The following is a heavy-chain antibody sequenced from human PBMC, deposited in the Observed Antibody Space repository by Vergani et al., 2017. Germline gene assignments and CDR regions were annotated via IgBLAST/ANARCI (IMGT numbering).Heavy chain of an antibody. J-gene: IGHJ6*02. V-gene: IGHV3-21*01. CDR3: ARDQVGGYYCSSTSCLGGDYYYYYGMDV. D-gene: IGHD2-2*01. CDR1: GFTFSSYS. CDR2: ISSSSSYI. Sequence: EVQLVESGGGLVKPGGSLRLSCAASGFTFSSYSMNWVRQAPGKGLEWVSSISSSSSYIYYADSVKGRFTISRDNAKNSLYLQMNSLRAEDTAVYYCARDQVGGYYCSSTSCLGGDYYYYYGMDVWGQGTTVTVSS.